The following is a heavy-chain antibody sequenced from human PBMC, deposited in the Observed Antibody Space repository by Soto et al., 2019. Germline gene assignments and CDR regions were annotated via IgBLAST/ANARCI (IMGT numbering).Heavy chain of an antibody. CDR2: IYYSGST. V-gene: IGHV4-31*03. CDR1: GGSISSGDYY. J-gene: IGHJ4*02. D-gene: IGHD2-15*01. Sequence: SETLSLTCTVSGGSISSGDYYWSWIRQHPGKGLEWIGYIYYSGSTYYSPSLKSRVTISVDTSKNQFSLKLSSVTAADTAVYYCARDRGGLATGRFDYWGQGTLVTVSS. CDR3: ARDRGGLATGRFDY.